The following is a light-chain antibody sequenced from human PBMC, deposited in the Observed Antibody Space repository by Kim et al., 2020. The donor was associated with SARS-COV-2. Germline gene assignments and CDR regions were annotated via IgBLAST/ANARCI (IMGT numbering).Light chain of an antibody. CDR3: NSRDSSGGHLV. CDR1: SLRSYY. CDR2: GKN. V-gene: IGLV3-19*01. Sequence: ALGQTVRITCQGGSLRSYYGSWYQQKPGQAPALVIYGKNIRPSGISDRFSGSSSGDTASLTITGAQAEDEADYYCNSRDSSGGHLVFGGGTQLTVL. J-gene: IGLJ3*02.